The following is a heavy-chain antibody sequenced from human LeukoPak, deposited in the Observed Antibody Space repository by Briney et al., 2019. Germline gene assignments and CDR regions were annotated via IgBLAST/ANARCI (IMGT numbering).Heavy chain of an antibody. V-gene: IGHV4-59*01. Sequence: PETLSLTCTVSGGSISSYYWSWIRQPPGKGLEWIGYIYYSGSTNYNPSLKSRVTISVDTSKNQFSLKLSSVTAADTAVYYCARVHESIDYWGQGTLVTVSS. CDR1: GGSISSYY. J-gene: IGHJ4*02. D-gene: IGHD6-6*01. CDR3: ARVHESIDY. CDR2: IYYSGST.